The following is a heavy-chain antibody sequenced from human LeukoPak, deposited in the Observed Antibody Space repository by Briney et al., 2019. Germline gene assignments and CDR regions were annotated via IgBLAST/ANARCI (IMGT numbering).Heavy chain of an antibody. Sequence: SGTLSLTCTVSGGSVSSGSYYWSWIRQPPGKGLEWIGYIYYSGSTNYNPSLKSRVTISVDTSKNQFSLKLSSVTAADTAVYYCERDGGRYSSSWPRVYFDYWGQGTLVTVSS. CDR2: IYYSGST. CDR1: GGSVSSGSYY. CDR3: ERDGGRYSSSWPRVYFDY. V-gene: IGHV4-61*01. J-gene: IGHJ4*02. D-gene: IGHD6-13*01.